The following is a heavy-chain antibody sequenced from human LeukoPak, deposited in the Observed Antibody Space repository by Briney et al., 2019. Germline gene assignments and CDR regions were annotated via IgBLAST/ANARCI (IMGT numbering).Heavy chain of an antibody. Sequence: GGSLRLSCAASGFTLSSFEMNWVRQAPGKGLEWVSYISSSGKTIYYADSVKGRFTISRDNAKNSLYLQMNSLRAEDTAVYYCARDREQQLVRFYNAFDIWGQGTMVTVSS. V-gene: IGHV3-48*03. CDR2: ISSSGKTI. D-gene: IGHD6-13*01. J-gene: IGHJ3*02. CDR1: GFTLSSFE. CDR3: ARDREQQLVRFYNAFDI.